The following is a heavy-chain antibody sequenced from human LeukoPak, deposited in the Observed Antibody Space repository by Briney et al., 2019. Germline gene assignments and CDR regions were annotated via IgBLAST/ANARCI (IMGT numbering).Heavy chain of an antibody. D-gene: IGHD6-25*01. CDR3: GRDSRAAAPDY. CDR1: GGSISSWY. CDR2: IYYSGST. J-gene: IGHJ4*02. Sequence: SETLSLTCTVSGGSISSWYWSWIRQPPGKGLEWIGYIYYSGSTNYNPSLKSRVTISLDTSKKQFSLKLRSVTAADTAVYYCGRDSRAAAPDYWGQGTLVTVSS. V-gene: IGHV4-59*01.